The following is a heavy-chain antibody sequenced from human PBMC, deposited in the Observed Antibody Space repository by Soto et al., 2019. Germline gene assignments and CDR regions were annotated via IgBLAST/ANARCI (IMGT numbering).Heavy chain of an antibody. V-gene: IGHV4-59*08. D-gene: IGHD3-10*01. Sequence: TLSLTCTVSGGSISSYYWNWVRQPPGKGLEWIGYVFYSGSTHYNPSLQSRVTISVDTSKNQFSLKLSSVTAADTAVYYCARMLTSGSYYNVLDYWGQGTLVTVSS. J-gene: IGHJ4*02. CDR3: ARMLTSGSYYNVLDY. CDR1: GGSISSYY. CDR2: VFYSGST.